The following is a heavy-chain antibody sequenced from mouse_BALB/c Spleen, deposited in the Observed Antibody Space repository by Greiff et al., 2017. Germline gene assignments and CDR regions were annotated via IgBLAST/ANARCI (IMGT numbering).Heavy chain of an antibody. V-gene: IGHV5-6-2*01. Sequence: EVMLVESGGGLVKLGGSLKLSCAASGFTFSSYYMSWVRQTPEKRLELVAAINSNGGSTYYPDTVKGRFTISRDNAKNTLYLQMSSLKSEDTALYYCARGGLRNAMDYWGQGTSVTVSS. CDR1: GFTFSSYY. CDR2: INSNGGST. CDR3: ARGGLRNAMDY. D-gene: IGHD2-4*01. J-gene: IGHJ4*01.